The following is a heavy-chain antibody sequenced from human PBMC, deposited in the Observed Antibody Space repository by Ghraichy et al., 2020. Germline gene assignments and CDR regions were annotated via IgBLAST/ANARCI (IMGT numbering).Heavy chain of an antibody. D-gene: IGHD5-12*01. J-gene: IGHJ4*02. Sequence: GGSLRLSCAASGFTFSSYAMSWVRQAPGKGLEWVSAISGSGGSTYYADSVKGRFTISRDNSKNTLYLQMNSLRAEDTAVYYCAKSRLRFPLPPNFDYWGQGTLVTVSS. V-gene: IGHV3-23*01. CDR2: ISGSGGST. CDR3: AKSRLRFPLPPNFDY. CDR1: GFTFSSYA.